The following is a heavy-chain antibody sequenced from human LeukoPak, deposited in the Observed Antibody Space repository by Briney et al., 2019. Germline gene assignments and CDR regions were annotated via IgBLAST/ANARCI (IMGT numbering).Heavy chain of an antibody. J-gene: IGHJ2*01. V-gene: IGHV3-23*01. D-gene: IGHD2/OR15-2a*01. CDR3: AISIDGYFDL. Sequence: GGSLRLSCAASGFTFSSYAMSWVRQAPGKRLEWVSAISGSGGSTYYADSAKGRFTISRDNSKNTLYLQMNSLRAEDTAVYYCAISIDGYFDLWGRGTLVTVSS. CDR2: ISGSGGST. CDR1: GFTFSSYA.